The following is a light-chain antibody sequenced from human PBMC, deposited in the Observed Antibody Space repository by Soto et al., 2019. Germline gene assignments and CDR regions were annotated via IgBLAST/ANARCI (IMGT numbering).Light chain of an antibody. CDR3: QQYNSYSGT. CDR2: DAS. CDR1: QSISSW. J-gene: IGKJ4*01. V-gene: IGKV1-5*01. Sequence: DIQMTQSPSTLSASVGDRVTITCRASQSISSWLAWYQQKPGKAPKLLIYDASSLESGVPSRFSGSGSGTEFTLTISSLQPDDFATYYCQQYNSYSGTFGGGTKVEFK.